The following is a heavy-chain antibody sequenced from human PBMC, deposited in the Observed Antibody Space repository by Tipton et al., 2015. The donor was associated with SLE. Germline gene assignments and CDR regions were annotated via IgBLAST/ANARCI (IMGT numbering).Heavy chain of an antibody. CDR1: SFTFSSYW. D-gene: IGHD3-10*01. J-gene: IGHJ4*02. V-gene: IGHV3-7*01. CDR3: ATDGASFEY. Sequence: GSLRLSCAASSFTFSSYWMTWVRQHPGKGLEWVANIKPDGSQKNYLDSVRGRFTISRDNAKNSLYLQMNSLRVEDTALYYCATDGASFEYWGQGTLVIVSS. CDR2: IKPDGSQK.